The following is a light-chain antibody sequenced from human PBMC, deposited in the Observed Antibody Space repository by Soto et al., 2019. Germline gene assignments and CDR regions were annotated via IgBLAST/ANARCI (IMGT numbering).Light chain of an antibody. J-gene: IGKJ2*01. CDR1: QSIGSG. Sequence: DIQMTQSPSTLSASVGDGVTITCRASQSIGSGLAWYQQKPGKAPKLLIYKATNLQTGVPSRFSGSGSGTDFSLTISSLQPVDSATYYGQHYTDFHYTFGQGTKVEI. CDR2: KAT. V-gene: IGKV1-5*03. CDR3: QHYTDFHYT.